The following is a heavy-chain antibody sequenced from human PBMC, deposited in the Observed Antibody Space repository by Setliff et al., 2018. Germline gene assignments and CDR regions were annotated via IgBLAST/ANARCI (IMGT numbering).Heavy chain of an antibody. CDR3: ARDPHFDS. V-gene: IGHV3-7*01. Sequence: GSLRLSCAASRFTFSNYWMSWVRQAPGKGLEWVANIKEDGSEKYYVDSVKGRFSISRDNAKNSLYLQMNSLRAEDTAVYYCARDPHFDSWGQGTLVTVSS. J-gene: IGHJ4*02. CDR1: RFTFSNYW. CDR2: IKEDGSEK.